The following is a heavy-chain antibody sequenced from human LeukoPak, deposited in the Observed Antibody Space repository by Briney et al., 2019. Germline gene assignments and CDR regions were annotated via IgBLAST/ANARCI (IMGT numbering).Heavy chain of an antibody. D-gene: IGHD3-22*01. CDR3: AREYYYDSSMDY. CDR2: IYYSGST. V-gene: IGHV4-39*07. CDR1: GGSISSSSYY. Sequence: SETLSLTCTVSGGSISSSSYYWGWIRQPPGNGLEWIGSIYYSGSTYYNPSLKSRVTISVDTAKNQLSLKLSSVTAADTAVYYCAREYYYDSSMDYWGQGPLVTVSS. J-gene: IGHJ4*02.